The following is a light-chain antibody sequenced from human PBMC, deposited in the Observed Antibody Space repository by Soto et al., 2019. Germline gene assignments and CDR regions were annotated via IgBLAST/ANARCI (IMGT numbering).Light chain of an antibody. CDR1: SSDVGGYNS. CDR3: SSYAGNDNLV. J-gene: IGLJ2*01. Sequence: QSALTQPPSASGSPGQSVTISCTGTSSDVGGYNSVSWYQQYPDKAPKVMIYEDTKRPSGVPDRFSGSKSGNTASLTVSGLQAEDEADYYCSSYAGNDNLVFGGGTKLTVL. CDR2: EDT. V-gene: IGLV2-8*01.